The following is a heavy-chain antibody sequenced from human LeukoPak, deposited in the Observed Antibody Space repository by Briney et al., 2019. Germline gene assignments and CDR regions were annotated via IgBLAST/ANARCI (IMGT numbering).Heavy chain of an antibody. CDR3: AKDRGYYGDYFDY. V-gene: IGHV3-7*03. D-gene: IGHD4-17*01. J-gene: IGHJ4*02. Sequence: GGSLRLSCAASGFTFSSYWMSWVRQAPGKGLEWVANIKQDGSEKYYVDSVKGRFTISRDNAKNSLYLQMNSLRAEDTAVYYCAKDRGYYGDYFDYWGQGTLVTVSS. CDR1: GFTFSSYW. CDR2: IKQDGSEK.